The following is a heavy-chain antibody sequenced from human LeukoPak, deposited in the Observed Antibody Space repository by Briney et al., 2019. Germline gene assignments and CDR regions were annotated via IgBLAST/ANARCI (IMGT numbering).Heavy chain of an antibody. Sequence: GRSLRLSCAASGFTFSGYGMHWVRQAPGKGLEWVSYINSGGSAIYYADSVKGRFTISRDNAKNSLYLQMNSLRADDTAVYYCARGGSYVHYWGQGTLVTVSS. J-gene: IGHJ4*02. CDR3: ARGGSYVHY. V-gene: IGHV3-48*04. CDR2: INSGGSAI. D-gene: IGHD1-26*01. CDR1: GFTFSGYG.